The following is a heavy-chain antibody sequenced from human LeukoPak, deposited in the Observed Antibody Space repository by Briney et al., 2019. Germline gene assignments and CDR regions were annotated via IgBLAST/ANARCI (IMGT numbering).Heavy chain of an antibody. Sequence: QPGGSLRLSCAASGFTFSSYAMHWVRQAPGKGLEYVSAISSNGGSRYYADSVKGRFTISRDNSKNTLYLQMSSLRAEDTAVYYCVVQGWVSRAPTHYYFDYWGQGTLVTVSS. V-gene: IGHV3-64D*06. J-gene: IGHJ4*02. D-gene: IGHD1-1*01. CDR3: VVQGWVSRAPTHYYFDY. CDR1: GFTFSSYA. CDR2: ISSNGGSR.